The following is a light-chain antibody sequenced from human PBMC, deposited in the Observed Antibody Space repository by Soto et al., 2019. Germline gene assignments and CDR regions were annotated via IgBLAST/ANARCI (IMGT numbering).Light chain of an antibody. Sequence: VLTQSPATLSVSPGERVTPSCRTSQSVGSSLAWYQQVPGQAPRLLIYGASSRETGISDRFSGGGSGTEFVLTISDLQSEDFAVYSCQQYNAWPPTFGQGTKV. CDR1: QSVGSS. V-gene: IGKV3-15*01. CDR3: QQYNAWPPT. CDR2: GAS. J-gene: IGKJ1*01.